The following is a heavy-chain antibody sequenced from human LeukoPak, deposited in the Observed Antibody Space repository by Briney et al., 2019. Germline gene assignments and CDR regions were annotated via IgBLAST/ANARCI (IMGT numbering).Heavy chain of an antibody. Sequence: SETLSLTCTVSGYSISSGYYWGWIRQPPGKGLEWIGSIYHSGGTYYNPSLKSRVTISVDTSKNQFSLKLSSVTAADTAVYYCARGPGYSSSWYGKAFDYWGQGTLVTVSS. CDR3: ARGPGYSSSWYGKAFDY. J-gene: IGHJ4*02. CDR2: IYHSGGT. CDR1: GYSISSGYY. V-gene: IGHV4-38-2*02. D-gene: IGHD6-13*01.